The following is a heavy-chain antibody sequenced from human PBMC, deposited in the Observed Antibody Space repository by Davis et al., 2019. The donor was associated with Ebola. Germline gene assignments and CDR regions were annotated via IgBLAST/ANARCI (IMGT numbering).Heavy chain of an antibody. J-gene: IGHJ5*02. Sequence: GESLKISCAASGFTFSSYWMSWVRQAPGKGLEWVANIKQDGSEKYYVDSVKGRFTISRDNAKNSLYLQMNSLRAEDTAVYYCARDPRGGSSHNWFDPWGQGTLVTVSS. CDR1: GFTFSSYW. D-gene: IGHD6-13*01. CDR2: IKQDGSEK. V-gene: IGHV3-7*01. CDR3: ARDPRGGSSHNWFDP.